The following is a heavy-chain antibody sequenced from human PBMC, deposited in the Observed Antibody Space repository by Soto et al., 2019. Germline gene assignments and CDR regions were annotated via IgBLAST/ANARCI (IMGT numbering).Heavy chain of an antibody. Sequence: SETLSLTCTVSGGSISSYYWSWIRQPPGKGLEWIGYIYYSGSTNYNPSLKSRVTISVDTSKNQFSLKLSLKLSSVTAADTAVYYCARRWGDYFDYWGQGALVTVSS. CDR3: ARRWGDYFDY. V-gene: IGHV4-59*08. J-gene: IGHJ4*02. CDR1: GGSISSYY. D-gene: IGHD3-16*01. CDR2: IYYSGST.